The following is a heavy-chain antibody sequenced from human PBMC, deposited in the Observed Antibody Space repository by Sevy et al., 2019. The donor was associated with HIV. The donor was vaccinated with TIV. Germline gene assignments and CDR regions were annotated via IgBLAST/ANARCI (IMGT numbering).Heavy chain of an antibody. Sequence: GGSLRLSCTASGFTFGDYDMSWFRQAPGKGLEWVGYIRSKAYGGTTEYAASVKGRFTISRDDSKSIAYLQMNSLKTEDTAVYYCTRDPSYYDYVWGSYRPFDYWGQGTLVTVSS. V-gene: IGHV3-49*03. D-gene: IGHD3-16*02. CDR3: TRDPSYYDYVWGSYRPFDY. J-gene: IGHJ4*02. CDR2: IRSKAYGGTT. CDR1: GFTFGDYD.